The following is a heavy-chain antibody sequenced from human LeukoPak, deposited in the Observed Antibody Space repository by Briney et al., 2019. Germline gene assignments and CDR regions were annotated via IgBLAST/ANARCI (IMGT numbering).Heavy chain of an antibody. CDR2: ISYDGSNK. CDR3: ARFYYYYGMDV. V-gene: IGHV3-30-3*01. CDR1: GFTFSSYA. J-gene: IGHJ6*02. Sequence: PGGSLRLSCAASGFTFSSYAMHWVRQAPGKGLEWVAVISYDGSNKYYADSVKGRFTISRDNSKNTQYLQMNSLRAEDTAVYYCARFYYYYGMDVGGQGTTVTVSS.